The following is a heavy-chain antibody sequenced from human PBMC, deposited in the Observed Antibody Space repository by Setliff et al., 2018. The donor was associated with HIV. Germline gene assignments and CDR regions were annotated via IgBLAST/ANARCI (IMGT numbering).Heavy chain of an antibody. Sequence: PSETLSLTCTVSGDSISSYYWSWIRQPPGKGLEWIGYIYTSGSTNYNPSLKSRVTISVDTSKNHFSLKLSSVTAADTAVYYCARRAANGLFDYWGQGTLVTVSS. CDR1: GDSISSYY. D-gene: IGHD2-15*01. CDR3: ARRAANGLFDY. V-gene: IGHV4-4*09. J-gene: IGHJ4*02. CDR2: IYTSGST.